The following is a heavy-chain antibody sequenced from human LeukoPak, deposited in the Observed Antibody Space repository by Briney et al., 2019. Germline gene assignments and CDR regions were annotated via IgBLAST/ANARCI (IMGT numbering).Heavy chain of an antibody. J-gene: IGHJ3*02. CDR3: ARGGHTAMGPDDAFDI. CDR1: GYTLTGYY. CDR2: INPNSGGT. D-gene: IGHD5-18*01. V-gene: IGHV1-2*04. Sequence: ASVKVSCKASGYTLTGYYMHWVRQAPGQGLEGMGWINPNSGGTNYAQKFQGWVTMTRDTSISTAYMELSRLRSDDTAVYYCARGGHTAMGPDDAFDIWGQGTMVTVSS.